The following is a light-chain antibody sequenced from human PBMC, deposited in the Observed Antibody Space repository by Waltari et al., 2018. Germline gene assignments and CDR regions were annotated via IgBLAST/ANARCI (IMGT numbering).Light chain of an antibody. J-gene: IGKJ1*01. CDR1: QSISSW. CDR2: KAS. Sequence: DIQMTQSPSTLSASVGDRVNITCRASQSISSWLAWYQQKPGKAPKVLIYKASSLESGVPSRFRGSGSGTEFTLTISSLQPDDFATYNCQQRTFGQGTKVEIK. V-gene: IGKV1-5*03. CDR3: QQRT.